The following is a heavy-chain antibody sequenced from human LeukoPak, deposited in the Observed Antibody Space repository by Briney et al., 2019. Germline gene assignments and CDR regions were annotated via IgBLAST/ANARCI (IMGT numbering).Heavy chain of an antibody. Sequence: TGGSLRLSCAASGFTLDDYAMHWVRQAPGKGLEWVSGISWNSGSIGYADSVKGRFTISRDNAKNSLYLQMNSLRAEDTALYYCAKGPSLQLWLRFYFDYWGQGTLVTVSS. V-gene: IGHV3-9*01. CDR2: ISWNSGSI. CDR3: AKGPSLQLWLRFYFDY. D-gene: IGHD5-18*01. J-gene: IGHJ4*02. CDR1: GFTLDDYA.